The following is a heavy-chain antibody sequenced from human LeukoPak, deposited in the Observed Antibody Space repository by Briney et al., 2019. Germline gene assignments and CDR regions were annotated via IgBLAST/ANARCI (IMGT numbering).Heavy chain of an antibody. Sequence: KTSETLSLTCTVSGGSISSSSYYWGWIRQPPGKGLDWIGTIYYSGSTYYNPSLKSRVTISVDTSKNQFSLKLSSVTAADTAVYYCARHLTTYYYDSSGSYPWGQGTLVTVSS. D-gene: IGHD3-22*01. CDR2: IYYSGST. J-gene: IGHJ4*02. CDR3: ARHLTTYYYDSSGSYP. CDR1: GGSISSSSYY. V-gene: IGHV4-39*01.